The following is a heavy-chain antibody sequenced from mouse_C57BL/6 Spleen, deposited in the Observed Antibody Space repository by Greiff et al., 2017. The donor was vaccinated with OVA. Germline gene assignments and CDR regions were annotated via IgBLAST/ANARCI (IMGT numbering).Heavy chain of an antibody. Sequence: EVMLVESGGGLVKPGGSLKLSCAASGFTFSDYGMHWVRQAPETGLEWVAYLSSGSSTIYYADTVKGRFTLSRDNAKNTLFLQMTSLRSEDTAMYYCARNGSAGYFDVWGTGTTVTVSS. J-gene: IGHJ1*03. CDR2: LSSGSSTI. D-gene: IGHD1-1*01. CDR1: GFTFSDYG. CDR3: ARNGSAGYFDV. V-gene: IGHV5-17*01.